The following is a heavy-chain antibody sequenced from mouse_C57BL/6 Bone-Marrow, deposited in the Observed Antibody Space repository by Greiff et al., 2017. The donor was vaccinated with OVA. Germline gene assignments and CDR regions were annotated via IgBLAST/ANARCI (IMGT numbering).Heavy chain of an antibody. CDR1: GYAFTNYL. CDR3: ARHRYYFDY. CDR2: INPGSGGT. Sequence: VQLQQSGAELVRPGTSVKVSCKASGYAFTNYLIEWVKQRPGQGLEWIGVINPGSGGTNYNEKFKGKATLTADKSSSTAYMQLSSLTSEDSAVYFCARHRYYFDYWGKGTTLTVSS. V-gene: IGHV1-54*01. J-gene: IGHJ2*01.